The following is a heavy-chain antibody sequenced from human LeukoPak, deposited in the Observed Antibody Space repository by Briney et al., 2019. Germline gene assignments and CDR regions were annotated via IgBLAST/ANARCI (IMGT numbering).Heavy chain of an antibody. CDR1: GFSFSDYG. Sequence: PGGSLRLSCAASGFSFSDYGMNWVRRAPGKGLEWLSHINSNGGGISYADSVKGRFTISRDTAKSSLYLQMNSLQIEDTAIYFCARDPDAAYDFPYWGQGTLVTVSS. CDR2: INSNGGGI. D-gene: IGHD2-15*01. J-gene: IGHJ4*02. V-gene: IGHV3-48*01. CDR3: ARDPDAAYDFPY.